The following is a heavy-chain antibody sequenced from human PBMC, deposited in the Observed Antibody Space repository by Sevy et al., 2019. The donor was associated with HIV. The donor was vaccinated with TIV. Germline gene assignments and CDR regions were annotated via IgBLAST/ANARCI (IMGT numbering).Heavy chain of an antibody. D-gene: IGHD6-13*01. V-gene: IGHV3-11*01. CDR2: ISGSTNAI. Sequence: GGCLRLSCAASGFSFSDYHMTWIRQAPGKGLEWVSYISGSTNAIFYADSVKGRFIISRDITEKSLYLRMNTLRAEDTAVYYCARVGLAASGRWFGAFDMWGQGTMVTVSS. CDR1: GFSFSDYH. J-gene: IGHJ3*02. CDR3: ARVGLAASGRWFGAFDM.